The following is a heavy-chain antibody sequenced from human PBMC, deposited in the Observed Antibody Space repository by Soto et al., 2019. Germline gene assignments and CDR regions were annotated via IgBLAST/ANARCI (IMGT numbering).Heavy chain of an antibody. V-gene: IGHV4-38-2*01. CDR1: GYSISSGYY. D-gene: IGHD5-12*01. CDR3: ARGVATIIRTFDYFDY. CDR2: IYHSGST. J-gene: IGHJ4*02. Sequence: SETLSLTXAVSGYSISSGYYWGWIRQPPGKGLEWIGSIYHSGSTYYNPSLKSRVTISVDTSKNQFSLKLSSVIAADTAVYYCARGVATIIRTFDYFDYWGQGTLVTVSS.